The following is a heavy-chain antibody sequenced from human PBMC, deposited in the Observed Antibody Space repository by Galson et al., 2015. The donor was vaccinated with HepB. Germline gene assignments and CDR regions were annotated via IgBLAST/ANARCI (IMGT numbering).Heavy chain of an antibody. CDR3: AGFWSGGDS. Sequence: SLRLCCAASGFTFSSYSMKWVRQAPGKGLEWVSSISSSSSHIYYAGSVTGRFPISRDNTKNSLYLQMNNLRAEDTAVYYCAGFWSGGDSWGQGTLVTVSS. CDR1: GFTFSSYS. CDR2: ISSSSSHI. D-gene: IGHD3-3*01. V-gene: IGHV3-21*01. J-gene: IGHJ4*02.